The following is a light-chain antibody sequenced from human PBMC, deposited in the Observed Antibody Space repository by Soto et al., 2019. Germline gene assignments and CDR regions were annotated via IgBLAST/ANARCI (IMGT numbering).Light chain of an antibody. CDR3: QGSNSWPFALGLVTSLVIT. CDR2: GVS. Sequence: DIVLTQSPATLSVSPGDRVTLSCRASESLFGFLAWYQQKPGQAPRLLRYGVSTRATGIHARFSGGGSAIDFTLTISSPQPEYSAFYFCQGSNSWPFALGLVTSLVIT. J-gene: IGKJ5*01. V-gene: IGKV3-15*01. CDR1: ESLFGF.